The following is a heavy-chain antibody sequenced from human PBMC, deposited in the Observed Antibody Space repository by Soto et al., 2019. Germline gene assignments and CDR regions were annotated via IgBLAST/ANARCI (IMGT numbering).Heavy chain of an antibody. V-gene: IGHV3-23*01. CDR3: AKDHFSSSWSTAEYFQH. CDR1: GFTFSSYA. D-gene: IGHD6-13*01. Sequence: GGSLRLSCAASGFTFSSYAMSWVRQAPGKGLEWVSAISGSGGSTYYADSVKGRFTISRDNSKNTLYLQMNSLRAEDTAVYYCAKDHFSSSWSTAEYFQHWGQGTLVTVSS. J-gene: IGHJ1*01. CDR2: ISGSGGST.